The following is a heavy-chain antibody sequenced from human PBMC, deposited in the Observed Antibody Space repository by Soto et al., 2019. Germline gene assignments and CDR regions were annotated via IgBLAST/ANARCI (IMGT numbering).Heavy chain of an antibody. D-gene: IGHD6-19*01. J-gene: IGHJ4*02. CDR2: ISWNSGSI. CDR3: AKDIERWQQWLGTVDY. V-gene: IGHV3-9*01. CDR1: GFTFDDYA. Sequence: GGSLRLSCAASGFTFDDYAMHWVRQAPGKGLEWVSGISWNSGSIGYADSVKGRFTISRDNAKNSLYLQMNSLRAEDTALYYCAKDIERWQQWLGTVDYWGQGTLVTVSS.